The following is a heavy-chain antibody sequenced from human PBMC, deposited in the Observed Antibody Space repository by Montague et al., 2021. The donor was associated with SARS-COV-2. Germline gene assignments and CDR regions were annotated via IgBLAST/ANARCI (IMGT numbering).Heavy chain of an antibody. J-gene: IGHJ4*02. CDR3: AKAYDSGGYNYERGADY. V-gene: IGHV3-23*01. CDR1: GFSFSTYA. D-gene: IGHD3-22*01. CDR2: IGGNGRGT. Sequence: SLRLSCAASGFSFSTYAMIWVRQAPGKGLEWVAAIGGNGRGTYHAASVKGRFTISRDNSKSTVILQMNSLTVGDTAVYFCAKAYDSGGYNYERGADYWGQGTLVTVS.